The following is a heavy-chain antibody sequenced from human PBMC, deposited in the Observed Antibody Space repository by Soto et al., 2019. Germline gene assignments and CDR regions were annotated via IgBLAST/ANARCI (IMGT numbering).Heavy chain of an antibody. CDR2: IIPIFGTA. D-gene: IGHD6-19*01. V-gene: IGHV1-69*13. Sequence: SVKVSCKASGGAFSSYAISWVRQAPGQGLEWMGGIIPIFGTANYARKFQGRVTITADESTSTAYMELSSLRSEDTAVYYCARIASGWYPQGAEYFQHWGQGTLVTVSS. CDR1: GGAFSSYA. J-gene: IGHJ1*01. CDR3: ARIASGWYPQGAEYFQH.